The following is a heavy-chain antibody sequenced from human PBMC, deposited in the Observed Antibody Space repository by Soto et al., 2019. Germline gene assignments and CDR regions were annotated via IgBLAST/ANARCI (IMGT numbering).Heavy chain of an antibody. Sequence: SVKVSCKASGGTFSSYAISWVRQAPGQGLEWMGGIIPIFGTANYAQKFQGRVTITADESTSTAYMELSSLRSEDTAVYYCARSKTAIAVAGNYYGMDVWGQGTTVTSP. J-gene: IGHJ6*02. CDR3: ARSKTAIAVAGNYYGMDV. D-gene: IGHD6-19*01. CDR1: GGTFSSYA. V-gene: IGHV1-69*13. CDR2: IIPIFGTA.